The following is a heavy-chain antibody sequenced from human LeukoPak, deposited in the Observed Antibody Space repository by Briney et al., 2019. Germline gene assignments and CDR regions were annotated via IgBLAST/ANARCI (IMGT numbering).Heavy chain of an antibody. CDR1: GYTFTSYY. J-gene: IGHJ5*02. D-gene: IGHD3-10*01. V-gene: IGHV1-46*03. CDR3: AREVRSLSAHQYYYGSGTTLDWFDP. CDR2: INPSGGST. Sequence: GASVKVSCKASGYTFTSYYMHWVRQAPGQGLEWMGIINPSGGSTSYAQKFQGRVTMTRDTSTSTVYMELSSLRSEDTAVYYCAREVRSLSAHQYYYGSGTTLDWFDPGGQGTLVTVSS.